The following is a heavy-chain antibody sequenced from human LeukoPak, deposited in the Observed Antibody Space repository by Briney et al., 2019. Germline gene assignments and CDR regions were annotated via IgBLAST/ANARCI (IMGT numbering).Heavy chain of an antibody. D-gene: IGHD3-22*01. Sequence: GRSLRLSCAASGFTFDDYAMHWVRQAPGKGLEWVSYISSSSSTIYYADSVKGRFTISRDNAKNSLYLQMNSLRAEDTAVYYCARVGRFFTGSPTYYCDSSGYYIDYWGQGTLVTVSS. CDR3: ARVGRFFTGSPTYYCDSSGYYIDY. CDR1: GFTFDDYA. J-gene: IGHJ4*02. V-gene: IGHV3-48*01. CDR2: ISSSSSTI.